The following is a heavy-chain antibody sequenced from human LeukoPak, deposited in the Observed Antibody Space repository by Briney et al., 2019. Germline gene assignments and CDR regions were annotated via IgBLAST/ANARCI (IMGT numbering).Heavy chain of an antibody. CDR1: GFTFSSYA. CDR2: ISYDGSNK. J-gene: IGHJ4*02. Sequence: GGSPRLSCAASGFTFSSYAMHWVRQAPGKGLEWVAVISYDGSNKYYADSVEGRFTISRDNSKNTLYLQMNSLRAEDTAVFYCAREGPYYFDYWGQGTLVTVSS. V-gene: IGHV3-30*04. CDR3: AREGPYYFDY.